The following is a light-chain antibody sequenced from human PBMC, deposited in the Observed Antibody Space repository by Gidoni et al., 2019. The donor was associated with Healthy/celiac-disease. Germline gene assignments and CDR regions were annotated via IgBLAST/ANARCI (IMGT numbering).Light chain of an antibody. CDR1: QSVSSSY. Sequence: EIVLTQSPGTLSLSPGERAPLSCRASQSVSSSYLAWYQQKPGQAPRLLIYGASSRATGIPDRFSGSGSGTDFTLTISRLEPEDFAVYYCQQYGSSRMTFXQXTKVEIK. J-gene: IGKJ1*01. CDR3: QQYGSSRMT. CDR2: GAS. V-gene: IGKV3-20*01.